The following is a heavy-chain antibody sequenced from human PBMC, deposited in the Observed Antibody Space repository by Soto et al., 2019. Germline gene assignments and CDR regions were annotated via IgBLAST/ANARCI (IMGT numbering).Heavy chain of an antibody. V-gene: IGHV3-15*07. CDR3: TTYGLYGPGSLDV. D-gene: IGHD3-10*01. CDR1: GFTFSNGW. J-gene: IGHJ6*02. CDR2: IKSKAAGGTT. Sequence: EVQLVESGGGLVEPGGSLRLSCAASGFTFSNGWMTWVRQAPGKGLEWVGRIKSKAAGGTTDYAAPVKGRFTISRDDSKHTLYLQMNSLKTEDTAVYYCTTYGLYGPGSLDVWGQGTTVTVSS.